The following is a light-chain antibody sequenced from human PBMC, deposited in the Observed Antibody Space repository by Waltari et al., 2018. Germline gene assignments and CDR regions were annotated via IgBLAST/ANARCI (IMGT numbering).Light chain of an antibody. V-gene: IGKV1-9*01. CDR3: QQLNSYPPYS. CDR1: QGISSY. CDR2: AAS. Sequence: DIQLTQSPSFLSASVGDRVTITCRASQGISSYLAWYQQKPGKAPKLLIYAASILQSGVPSRCSGSGSGTEFTLTISSLQPEDFATYYCQQLNSYPPYSFGQGTRLEIK. J-gene: IGKJ2*03.